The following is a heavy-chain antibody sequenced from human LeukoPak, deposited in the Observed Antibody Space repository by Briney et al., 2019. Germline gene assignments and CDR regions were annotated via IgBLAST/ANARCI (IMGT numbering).Heavy chain of an antibody. CDR2: IIPIFGTA. Sequence: ASVKVSCKASGGTFSSYAISWVRQAPGQGLEWMGGIIPIFGTANYAQKFQGRVTITADESTSTAYMELSSLRSGDTAVYYCARVTAIPAAHFDYWGQGTLVTVSS. V-gene: IGHV1-69*13. CDR1: GGTFSSYA. D-gene: IGHD2-2*01. CDR3: ARVTAIPAAHFDY. J-gene: IGHJ4*02.